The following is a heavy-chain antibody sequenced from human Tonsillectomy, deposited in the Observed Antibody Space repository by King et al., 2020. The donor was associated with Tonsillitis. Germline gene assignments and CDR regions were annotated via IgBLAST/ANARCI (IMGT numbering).Heavy chain of an antibody. D-gene: IGHD3-3*01. CDR3: ARDPSYYDFWSGYSDY. V-gene: IGHV3-7*01. Sequence: VQLVESGGGLVQPGGSLRLSCAASGFTFSSYWMSWARQAPGKGLEWVANIKQDGSEKYYVDSVKGRFTISRDNAKNSLYLQMNSLRAEDTAVYYCARDPSYYDFWSGYSDYWGQGTLVTVSS. J-gene: IGHJ4*02. CDR1: GFTFSSYW. CDR2: IKQDGSEK.